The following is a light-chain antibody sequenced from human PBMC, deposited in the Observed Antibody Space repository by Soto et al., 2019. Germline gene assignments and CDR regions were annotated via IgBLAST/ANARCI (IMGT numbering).Light chain of an antibody. CDR2: GAS. CDR1: QTVGGSY. Sequence: EIVLTQSPGTLSLSPGERATLSCRASQTVGGSYLAWYQQKPGQAPRLLIYGASSRATGIPDRFSDSGSGTDFTLTISRLEPEDFAVYYCQQYVSSPWTLGQGTKVESK. J-gene: IGKJ1*01. V-gene: IGKV3-20*01. CDR3: QQYVSSPWT.